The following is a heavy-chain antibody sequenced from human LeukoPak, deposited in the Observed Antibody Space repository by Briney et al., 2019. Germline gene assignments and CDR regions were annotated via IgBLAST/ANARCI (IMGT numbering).Heavy chain of an antibody. V-gene: IGHV1-46*01. CDR1: GGTFSKYT. CDR3: ARGTTTVVFDWFDP. D-gene: IGHD4-11*01. CDR2: INPSGGST. Sequence: GASVKVSCKASGGTFSKYTISWVRQAPGQGLEWMGIINPSGGSTSYAQKFQGRVTMTRDTSTSTVYMELSSLRSEDTAVYYCARGTTTVVFDWFDPWGQGTLVTVSS. J-gene: IGHJ5*02.